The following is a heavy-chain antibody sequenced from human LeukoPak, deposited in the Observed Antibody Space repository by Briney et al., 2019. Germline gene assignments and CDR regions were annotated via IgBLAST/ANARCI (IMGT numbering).Heavy chain of an antibody. J-gene: IGHJ6*02. Sequence: LTGGSLRLSCAASGFTFSSYDMHWVRQGTGKGLEWVAGIDTAGVTYYPGSVRGRFTISRENGRNSFFLQMNSLRDGDTAVYYCARGGYFGSGPMDVWGQGTTVTVSS. CDR3: ARGGYFGSGPMDV. CDR2: IDTAGVT. CDR1: GFTFSSYD. V-gene: IGHV3-13*01. D-gene: IGHD3-10*01.